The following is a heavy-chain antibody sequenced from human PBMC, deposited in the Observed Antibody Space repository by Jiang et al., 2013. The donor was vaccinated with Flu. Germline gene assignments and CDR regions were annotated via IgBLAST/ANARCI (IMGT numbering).Heavy chain of an antibody. CDR1: GGSFSPYH. D-gene: IGHD6-6*01. V-gene: IGHV4-34*01. Sequence: LLKPSETLSLTCAVYGGSFSPYHWSWIRQPPGKGLEWIGEINHSGSTYYKPSLQTRVTISVDTSKNQFSLRLRSVTAADTAVYYCARREAARPLDFWGQGTLVTVSS. CDR3: ARREAARPLDF. J-gene: IGHJ4*02. CDR2: INHSGST.